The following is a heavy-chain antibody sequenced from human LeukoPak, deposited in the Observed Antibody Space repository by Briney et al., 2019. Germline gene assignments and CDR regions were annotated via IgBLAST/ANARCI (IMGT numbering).Heavy chain of an antibody. D-gene: IGHD3-10*01. Sequence: SSETLSLTCTVSGGSISSGDYYWSWIRQPPGKGLEWIGYIYYSGSTYYNPSLKSRVTISVDTSKNQFSLKLSSVTAADTAVYYCARENYREGSGSYGWGDYWGQGTLVTVSS. CDR1: GGSISSGDYY. CDR3: ARENYREGSGSYGWGDY. J-gene: IGHJ4*02. V-gene: IGHV4-30-4*08. CDR2: IYYSGST.